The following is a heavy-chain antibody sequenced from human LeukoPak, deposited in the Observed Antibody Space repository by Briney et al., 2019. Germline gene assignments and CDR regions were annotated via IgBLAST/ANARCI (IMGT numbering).Heavy chain of an antibody. D-gene: IGHD3-22*01. CDR1: GVSVSSGSYY. J-gene: IGHJ3*02. CDR2: IYYSGST. V-gene: IGHV4-61*01. Sequence: SETLSLTCTVSGVSVSSGSYYWSWIRQPPGKGLEWIGYIYYSGSTNYNPSLKSRVTISVDTSKNQFSLKLSSVTAADTAVYYCARGRITMIVVVDAFDIWGQGTMVTVSS. CDR3: ARGRITMIVVVDAFDI.